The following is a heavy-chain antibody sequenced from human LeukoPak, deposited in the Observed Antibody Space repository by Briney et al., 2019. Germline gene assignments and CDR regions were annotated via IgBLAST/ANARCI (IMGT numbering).Heavy chain of an antibody. Sequence: ASVKVSCKVSGYTFTDYYMHWVRQAPGQGLEWMGWINPNSGGTNYAQKFQGRVTMTRDTSISTAYMELSRLRSDDTAVYYCARVSTGDPGRDAFDIWGQGTMVTVSS. CDR2: INPNSGGT. V-gene: IGHV1-2*02. CDR1: GYTFTDYY. J-gene: IGHJ3*02. D-gene: IGHD7-27*01. CDR3: ARVSTGDPGRDAFDI.